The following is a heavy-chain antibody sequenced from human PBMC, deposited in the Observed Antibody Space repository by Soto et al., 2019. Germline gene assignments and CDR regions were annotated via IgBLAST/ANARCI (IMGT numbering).Heavy chain of an antibody. CDR1: GGSITRNNHF. CDR3: ARLGSRGWYQGSYVDY. J-gene: IGHJ4*02. V-gene: IGHV4-39*01. CDR2: IQYGGTT. D-gene: IGHD6-19*01. Sequence: QLQLQESGPGLVKASETLSLTSTVSGGSITRNNHFWGWIRQSPGKGLEWIGSIQYGGTTNYNPSLKSRVIMSAETSKNQCPLMMNSVTAADTAVYYCARLGSRGWYQGSYVDYWGQGTLVTVSS.